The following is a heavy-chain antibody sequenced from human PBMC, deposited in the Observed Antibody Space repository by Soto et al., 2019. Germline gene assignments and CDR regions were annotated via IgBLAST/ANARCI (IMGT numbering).Heavy chain of an antibody. CDR1: GGSVSSGSYF. Sequence: QVQLQESGPGLVKPSETLSLTCTVSGGSVSSGSYFWSWIRQPPGKGLEWIGYIYYSGSTNYNPALKSRVTISVDTSKNQFSLKLSSVTAADTAVYYCASYSSGWYDVSYWGQGSLVTVSS. V-gene: IGHV4-61*01. CDR2: IYYSGST. J-gene: IGHJ4*02. CDR3: ASYSSGWYDVSY. D-gene: IGHD6-19*01.